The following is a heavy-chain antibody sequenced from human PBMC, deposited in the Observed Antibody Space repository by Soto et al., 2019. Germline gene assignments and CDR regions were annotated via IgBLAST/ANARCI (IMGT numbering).Heavy chain of an antibody. CDR3: ARGGYYGSGSYRSPASYYYYGMDV. V-gene: IGHV4-61*08. Sequence: SETLSLTCTVSVGSVSIGEYYWSWIRQPPGKGLEWIGYIYYSGSTKYNPSLKSRVTMSVDTSKNQFSLKLSSVTAADTAVYYCARGGYYGSGSYRSPASYYYYGMDVWGQGTTVTVSS. J-gene: IGHJ6*02. D-gene: IGHD3-10*01. CDR2: IYYSGST. CDR1: VGSVSIGEYY.